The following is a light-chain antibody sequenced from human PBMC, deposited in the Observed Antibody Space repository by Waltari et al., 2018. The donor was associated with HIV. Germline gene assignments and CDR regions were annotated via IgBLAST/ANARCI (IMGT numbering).Light chain of an antibody. J-gene: IGKJ4*01. CDR2: DAS. V-gene: IGKV3-11*01. CDR3: QQRISWPLT. CDR1: QSVRSL. Sequence: EIVLTQSPATLSLSPGERATLSCGASQSVRSLIAWYQQKPGQAPRLLIYDASNRATGIPPRFSGSGSGTDFTLTISSLEPEDFAVYYCQQRISWPLTFGGGTKVEIK.